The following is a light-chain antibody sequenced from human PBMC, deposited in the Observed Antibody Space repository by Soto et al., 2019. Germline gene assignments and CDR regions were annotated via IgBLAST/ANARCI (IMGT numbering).Light chain of an antibody. CDR3: QQRSEWPPA. Sequence: EIVLTQSPTTLSLSPGQRATLSCRASQSVSSYLAWYQQKAGQPPRLLISDASNRATGIPARFSGSGSGTDFALPISSLEPEDFAVYYCQQRSEWPPAFGQGTKVEVK. V-gene: IGKV3-11*01. J-gene: IGKJ1*01. CDR2: DAS. CDR1: QSVSSY.